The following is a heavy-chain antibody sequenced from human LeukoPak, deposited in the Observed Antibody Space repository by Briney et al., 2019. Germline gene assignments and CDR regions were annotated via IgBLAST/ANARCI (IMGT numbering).Heavy chain of an antibody. CDR1: GFTSGTYA. CDR3: GKEVERHFDLKY. J-gene: IGHJ4*02. Sequence: PGGSLRLSCAASGFTSGTYAVSWVRQAPGKGLEWVSAFSGGGDSYYADSVKGRFTISRDNSKKILYLQMNSLRAEDTAVYYCGKEVERHFDLKYWGQGTLVTVSS. V-gene: IGHV3-23*01. CDR2: FSGGGDS.